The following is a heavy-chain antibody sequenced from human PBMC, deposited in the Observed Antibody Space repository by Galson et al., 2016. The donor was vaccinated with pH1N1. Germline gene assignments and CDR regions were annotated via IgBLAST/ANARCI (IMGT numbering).Heavy chain of an antibody. Sequence: QSGAEVKKPGESLKISCKASGYSFTSQWIAWVRQVPGKGLEWVGVVNPGGSTIRYSPPFQGRVTISSDKSINIAYLQWISLRASDTATYYCARQYDFGDYRGDAFDIWGQGTVVIVSS. CDR3: ARQYDFGDYRGDAFDI. V-gene: IGHV5-51*03. CDR2: VNPGGSTI. D-gene: IGHD4-17*01. J-gene: IGHJ3*02. CDR1: GYSFTSQW.